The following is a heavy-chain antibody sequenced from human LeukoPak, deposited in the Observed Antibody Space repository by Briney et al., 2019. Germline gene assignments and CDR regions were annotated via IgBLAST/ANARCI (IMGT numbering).Heavy chain of an antibody. Sequence: SETLSLTCAVSGGSISSSSYYWGWIRQPPGKGLEWIGSIYYSGSTYYNPSLKSRVTISVDTSKNQFSLKLSSVTAADTAVYYCARLVRDYVWGSYAKDDAFDIWGQGTMVTVSS. D-gene: IGHD3-16*01. CDR1: GGSISSSSYY. V-gene: IGHV4-39*01. J-gene: IGHJ3*02. CDR2: IYYSGST. CDR3: ARLVRDYVWGSYAKDDAFDI.